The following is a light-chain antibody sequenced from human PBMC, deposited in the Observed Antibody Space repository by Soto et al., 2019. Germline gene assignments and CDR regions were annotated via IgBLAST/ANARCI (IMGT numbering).Light chain of an antibody. CDR2: EVS. V-gene: IGLV2-14*01. CDR3: SSYTSSSTLV. CDR1: SSDVGGYNY. Sequence: QSVLTQPASVSGSPGQSITISCTGTSSDVGGYNYVSWYQRHPGKAPKLMIYEVSNRPSGVSNRFSGSKSGNTASLTISGRQAEDEADYYCSSYTSSSTLVFGGGTKLTVL. J-gene: IGLJ2*01.